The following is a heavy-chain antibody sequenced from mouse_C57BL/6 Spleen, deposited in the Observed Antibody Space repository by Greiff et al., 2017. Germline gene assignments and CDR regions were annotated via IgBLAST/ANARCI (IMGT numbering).Heavy chain of an antibody. CDR1: GYTFTSYW. D-gene: IGHD3-2*02. CDR2: IHPNSGST. CDR3: ARGAQATGFAY. V-gene: IGHV1-64*01. J-gene: IGHJ3*01. Sequence: QVQLQQPGAELVKPGASVKLSCKASGYTFTSYWLHWVKQRPGQGLEWIGMIHPNSGSTNYNEKFKSKATLPVDKSSSTAYMQLSSLTSEDSAVYYCARGAQATGFAYWGQGTLGTVSA.